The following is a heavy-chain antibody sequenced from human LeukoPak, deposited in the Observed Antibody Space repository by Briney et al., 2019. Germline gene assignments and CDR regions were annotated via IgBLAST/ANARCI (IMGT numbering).Heavy chain of an antibody. CDR1: GYTFTGYY. Sequence: ASVKVSCKASGYTFTGYYMHWVRQAPGQGLEWMGWINPNSGGTNYAQKFQGRVTMTRDTSISTAYMELSRLRSDDTAVYYCARVHCSSTNCTTAMWNWFDPWGQGTLVTVSS. CDR2: INPNSGGT. CDR3: ARVHCSSTNCTTAMWNWFDP. V-gene: IGHV1-2*02. D-gene: IGHD2-2*01. J-gene: IGHJ5*02.